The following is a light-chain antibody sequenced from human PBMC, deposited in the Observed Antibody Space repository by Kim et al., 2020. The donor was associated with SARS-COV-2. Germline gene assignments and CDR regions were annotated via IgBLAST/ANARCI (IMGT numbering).Light chain of an antibody. V-gene: IGKV3-15*01. CDR2: GAS. CDR1: HSVSSN. J-gene: IGKJ1*01. Sequence: SPGERATLSCRASHSVSSNLAWYQQKPGQAPRLLSYGASTRATGIPARFSGSGSGTEFTLTISSLQSEDFAVYYCQQYNNWPTLTFGQGTKVDIK. CDR3: QQYNNWPTLT.